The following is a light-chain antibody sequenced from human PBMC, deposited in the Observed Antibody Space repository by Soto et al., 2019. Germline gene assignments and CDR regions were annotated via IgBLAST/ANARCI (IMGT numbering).Light chain of an antibody. CDR1: QSISSN. V-gene: IGKV1-39*01. CDR2: AAS. Sequence: DIQMTQSPSSLSASVGDRVTITCRASQSISSNLNWYQQKPGKAPNLLIYAASNLQSGVPSRFSGSGSGTDFTLTITSLQPEDFATYYCQQSYNYPRTFGQGTKVDI. J-gene: IGKJ1*01. CDR3: QQSYNYPRT.